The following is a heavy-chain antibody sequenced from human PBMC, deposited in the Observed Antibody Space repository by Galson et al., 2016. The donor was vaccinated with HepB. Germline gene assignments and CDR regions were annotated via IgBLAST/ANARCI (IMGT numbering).Heavy chain of an antibody. CDR1: GYTFINYG. CDR2: ISAYNGNT. J-gene: IGHJ4*02. D-gene: IGHD7-27*01. V-gene: IGHV1-18*01. CDR3: AREGGTGDLYFDY. Sequence: SVKVSCKASGYTFINYGITWMRQAPGQGLEWMGWISAYNGNTNYAQKYQGRVTMTRDTSTGTVYTELRSLRSDDTAVYYCAREGGTGDLYFDYWGQGTLVTVSS.